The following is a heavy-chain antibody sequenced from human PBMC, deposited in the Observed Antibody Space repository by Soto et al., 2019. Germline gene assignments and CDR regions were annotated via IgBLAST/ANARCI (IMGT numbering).Heavy chain of an antibody. CDR2: IDPSDSYT. CDR3: ARGSGSYYGSLFVYYFDY. Sequence: PGESLKISCKGSGYSFTSYWISWVRQMPGKGLEWMGRIDPSDSYTNYSPSFQGHVTISADKSISTAYLQWSSLKASDTAMYYCARGSGSYYGSLFVYYFDYWGQGTLVTVSS. J-gene: IGHJ4*02. CDR1: GYSFTSYW. V-gene: IGHV5-10-1*01. D-gene: IGHD3-10*01.